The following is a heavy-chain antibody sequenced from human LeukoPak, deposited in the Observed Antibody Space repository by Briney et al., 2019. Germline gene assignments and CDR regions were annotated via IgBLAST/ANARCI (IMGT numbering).Heavy chain of an antibody. J-gene: IGHJ4*02. CDR1: GFTFDDYA. V-gene: IGHV3-43D*03. D-gene: IGHD5-24*01. Sequence: QPGGSLRLSCAASGFTFDDYAMHWVRQAPGKGLEWVSLISWDGGSTYYADSVKGRFTISRDNSKNSLYLQMNSLRAEDTALYYCAKVGNGYTYFDYWGQGTLVTVSS. CDR3: AKVGNGYTYFDY. CDR2: ISWDGGST.